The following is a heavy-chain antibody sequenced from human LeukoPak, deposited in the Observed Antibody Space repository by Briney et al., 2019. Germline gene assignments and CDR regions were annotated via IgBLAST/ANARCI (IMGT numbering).Heavy chain of an antibody. J-gene: IGHJ3*02. Sequence: GGSLRLSCAASGFTVSSNYMSWVRQAPGKGLEWVSIIYSGGSTFYADSVKGRFTIPRDNSKNTLYLQMNSLRAEDTAVYYCARGGSYLSAFDIWGQGTMVTVSS. D-gene: IGHD1-26*01. CDR2: IYSGGST. CDR1: GFTVSSNY. CDR3: ARGGSYLSAFDI. V-gene: IGHV3-53*01.